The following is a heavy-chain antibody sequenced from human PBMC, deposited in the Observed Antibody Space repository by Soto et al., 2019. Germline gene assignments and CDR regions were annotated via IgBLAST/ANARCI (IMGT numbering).Heavy chain of an antibody. CDR2: IYYSGST. D-gene: IGHD3-22*01. CDR3: ARLSITMIVVAKEAFDV. CDR1: GGSISSSSYY. V-gene: IGHV4-39*01. Sequence: SETLSLTCTVSGGSISSSSYYWGWIRQPPGKGLEWIGSIYYSGSTYYNPSLKSRVTISVDTSKNQFSLKLSSVTAADTAVYYCARLSITMIVVAKEAFDVWGQGTMVTVSS. J-gene: IGHJ3*01.